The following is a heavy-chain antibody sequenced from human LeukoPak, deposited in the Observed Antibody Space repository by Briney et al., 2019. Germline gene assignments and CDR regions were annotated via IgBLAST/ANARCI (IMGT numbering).Heavy chain of an antibody. CDR3: ARDGLTLSSSWIRFDP. D-gene: IGHD6-13*01. J-gene: IGHJ5*02. V-gene: IGHV1-18*01. CDR1: GYTFTSYG. Sequence: ASVKVSCKASGYTFTSYGISWVRQAPGQGLEWMGWISAYNGNTNYAQKLQGRVTMTTDTSTSTAYMELRSLRSDDTAVYYCARDGLTLSSSWIRFDPWGQGTLVTVSS. CDR2: ISAYNGNT.